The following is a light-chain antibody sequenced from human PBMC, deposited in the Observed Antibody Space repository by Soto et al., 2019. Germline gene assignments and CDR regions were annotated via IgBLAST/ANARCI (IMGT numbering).Light chain of an antibody. Sequence: QSVLTQPPSASGAPGQGISISCSGSSSNIGGNSVSWYRQVPGTAPKLLIFSNHQRPSGVPDRFSGSKSGTSASLAISGLQSEDEAYYYCSTLDDILRGLVFGGGTKLTVL. V-gene: IGLV1-44*01. CDR3: STLDDILRGLV. CDR2: SNH. J-gene: IGLJ2*01. CDR1: SSNIGGNS.